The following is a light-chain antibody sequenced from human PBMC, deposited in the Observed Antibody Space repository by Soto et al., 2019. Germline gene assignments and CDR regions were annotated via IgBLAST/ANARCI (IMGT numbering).Light chain of an antibody. CDR2: WAS. CDR3: QRYYSVPLT. V-gene: IGKV4-1*01. Sequence: DIVMTQAPGRLAVSLVDRATLKFKSNQSILYSSNNKNYLVWYQQKPGQPPKVLIYWASTRESGVPDRFSGSGFGTDFTLPMSSLWGDDVAVYQCQRYYSVPLTLGGGTRVEIK. J-gene: IGKJ4*01. CDR1: QSILYSSNNKNY.